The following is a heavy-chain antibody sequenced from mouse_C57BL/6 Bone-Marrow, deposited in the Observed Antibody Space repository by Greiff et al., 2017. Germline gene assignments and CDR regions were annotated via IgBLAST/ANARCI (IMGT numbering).Heavy chain of an antibody. CDR1: GYTFTDYY. V-gene: IGHV1-19*01. CDR3: ARWLLQDWYFDV. CDR2: INPYNGGT. D-gene: IGHD2-3*01. Sequence: VQLQQSGPVLVKPGASVKMSCKASGYTFTDYYMNWVKQSHGKSLEWIGVINPYNGGTSYNQKFKGKATLTVDKSSSTAYMELNSLTSEDSAVYYCARWLLQDWYFDVWGTGTTVTVSS. J-gene: IGHJ1*03.